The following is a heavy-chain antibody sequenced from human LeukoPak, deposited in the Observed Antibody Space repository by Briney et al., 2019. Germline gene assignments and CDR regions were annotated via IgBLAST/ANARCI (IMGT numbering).Heavy chain of an antibody. CDR1: GYTFTGYY. D-gene: IGHD5-18*01. CDR2: INLNSGGT. V-gene: IGHV1-2*02. Sequence: GASVKVSCKASGYTFTGYYMHWVRQAPGQGLEWMGWINLNSGGTNDAQKFQDRVTMTRDTSISTAYMELSRLRSGDTAVYYCARRVDTAMVQDAFDIWGQGTMVTVSS. CDR3: ARRVDTAMVQDAFDI. J-gene: IGHJ3*02.